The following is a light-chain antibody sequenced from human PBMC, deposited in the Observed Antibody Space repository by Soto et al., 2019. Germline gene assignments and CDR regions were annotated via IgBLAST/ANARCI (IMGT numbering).Light chain of an antibody. V-gene: IGLV2-14*01. Sequence: QSVLTQPASVSGSPGQSITISCTGTSSDIGGYNYVSWYQQHPGKAPKLMMYDVSNRPSGVSNRFSGSKSGNTASLTISWLQSEDEADYYCSSYTSSSTLVVGGGTKLTVL. CDR2: DVS. CDR3: SSYTSSSTLV. CDR1: SSDIGGYNY. J-gene: IGLJ2*01.